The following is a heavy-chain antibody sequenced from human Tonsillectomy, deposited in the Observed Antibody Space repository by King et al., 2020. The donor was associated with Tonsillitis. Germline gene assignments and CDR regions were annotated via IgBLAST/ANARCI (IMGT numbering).Heavy chain of an antibody. CDR1: GYTFSYYG. V-gene: IGHV1-18*01. CDR3: ARDPGFEPDAFDI. J-gene: IGHJ3*02. Sequence: QLVQSGAEVKKPGASVKVSCKASGYTFSYYGITWVRQAPGQGLEWMGGISAYNGNTNYAQKFQGRVTMTTDTSTSTAYMELRGLRSDDTAVYYCARDPGFEPDAFDIWGQGTLVTVSS. CDR2: ISAYNGNT.